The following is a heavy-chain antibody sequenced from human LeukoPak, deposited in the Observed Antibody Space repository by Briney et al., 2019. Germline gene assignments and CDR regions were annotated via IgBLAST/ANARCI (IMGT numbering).Heavy chain of an antibody. CDR1: GYSISSGYY. V-gene: IGHV4-38-2*02. CDR3: ARRSPFGVVIP. D-gene: IGHD3-3*01. J-gene: IGHJ5*02. CDR2: IYYSGST. Sequence: ASESLSLTCTVSGYSISSGYYWGWIRQPPGKGLEWIGSIYYSGSTYYNPSLKSRVTISVDTSKNQFSLKLSSVTAADTAVYYCARRSPFGVVIPWGQGTLVTVSS.